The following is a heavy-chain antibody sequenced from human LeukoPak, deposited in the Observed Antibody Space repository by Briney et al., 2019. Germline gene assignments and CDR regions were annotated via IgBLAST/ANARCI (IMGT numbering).Heavy chain of an antibody. V-gene: IGHV4-34*01. J-gene: IGHJ5*02. CDR1: GGSFSGYY. CDR2: INHSGST. Sequence: KPSETLSLTCAVYGGSFSGYYWSWIRQPPGKGLEWIGEINHSGSTNYNPSLKSRVTISVDTSKNQFSLKLSSVTAADTAVYYCARAYNWNFRFDPWGQGTLVTVSS. D-gene: IGHD1-7*01. CDR3: ARAYNWNFRFDP.